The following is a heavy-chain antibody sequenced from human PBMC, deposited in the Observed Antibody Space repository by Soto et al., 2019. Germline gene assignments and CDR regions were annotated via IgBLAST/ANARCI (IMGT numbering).Heavy chain of an antibody. CDR2: IYYSGST. D-gene: IGHD3-22*01. CDR3: ARELDYYDSSGYHNNWFDP. V-gene: IGHV4-59*01. J-gene: IGHJ5*02. Sequence: QVQLQESGPGLVKPSETLSLTCTVSGGSISSYYWSWIRQPPGKGLEWIGYIYYSGSTNYNPSLKGRVTISGDTSTNQFSLKLSSVTAADTAVYYCARELDYYDSSGYHNNWFDPWGQGTLVTVSS. CDR1: GGSISSYY.